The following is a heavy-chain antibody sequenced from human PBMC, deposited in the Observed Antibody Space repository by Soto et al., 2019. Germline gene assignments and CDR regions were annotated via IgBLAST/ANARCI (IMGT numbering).Heavy chain of an antibody. CDR3: AREDSIIIPAVSDF. Sequence: GSLRLSCTVSGFDFNNYGINWVRQAPGQGLEWVSSISKSDYTYYSDSVKGRFTISRDNAKNSVSLQMNTLRVEDTAVYYCAREDSIIIPAVSDFWGQGTLVTVS. J-gene: IGHJ4*02. V-gene: IGHV3-21*01. D-gene: IGHD2-2*01. CDR2: ISKSDYT. CDR1: GFDFNNYG.